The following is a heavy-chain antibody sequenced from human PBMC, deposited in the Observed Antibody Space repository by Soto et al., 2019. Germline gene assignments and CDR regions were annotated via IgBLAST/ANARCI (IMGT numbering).Heavy chain of an antibody. CDR3: AIEAVHNYNEYYLDS. CDR2: ISGIRDYI. Sequence: EVQLVESGGGLVNPGGSLRLSCAASGFTFSYYALHWVRRAPGKGLEWVSSISGIRDYIRYADSVKGRFTISRDNSKTSLYLQMNRLSAKDRAVYYCAIEAVHNYNEYYLDSWGQGTLVTVSS. CDR1: GFTFSYYA. J-gene: IGHJ4*02. D-gene: IGHD3-22*01. V-gene: IGHV3-21*01.